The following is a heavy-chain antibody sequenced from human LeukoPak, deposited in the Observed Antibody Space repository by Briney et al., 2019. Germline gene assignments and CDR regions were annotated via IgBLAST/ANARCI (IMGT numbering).Heavy chain of an antibody. CDR1: GGSISSYY. V-gene: IGHV4-59*01. J-gene: IGHJ5*02. D-gene: IGHD3-10*01. Sequence: SETLSLTCTVPGGSISSYYWSWIRQPPGKGLEWIGYIYYSGSTNYNPSLKSRVTISVDTSKNQFSLKLSSVTAADTAVYYCARGPIWFGAYNWFDPWGQGTLVTVSS. CDR3: ARGPIWFGAYNWFDP. CDR2: IYYSGST.